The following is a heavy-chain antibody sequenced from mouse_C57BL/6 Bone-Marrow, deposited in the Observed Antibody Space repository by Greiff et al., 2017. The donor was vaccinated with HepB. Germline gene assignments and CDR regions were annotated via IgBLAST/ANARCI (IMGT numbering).Heavy chain of an antibody. Sequence: VQLQQSGAELARPGASVKLSCKASGYTFTSYGISWVKQRTGQGLEWIGEIYPRSGNTYYNEKFKGKATLTADKSSSTAYMKLRSLTSEDSAVYFCARCITTVVADAMGYWGQGTSVTVSS. CDR3: ARCITTVVADAMGY. D-gene: IGHD1-1*01. CDR1: GYTFTSYG. CDR2: IYPRSGNT. V-gene: IGHV1-81*01. J-gene: IGHJ4*01.